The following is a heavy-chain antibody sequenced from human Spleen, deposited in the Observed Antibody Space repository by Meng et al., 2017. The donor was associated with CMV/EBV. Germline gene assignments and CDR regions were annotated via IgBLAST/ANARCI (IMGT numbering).Heavy chain of an antibody. D-gene: IGHD2-2*01. J-gene: IGHJ4*02. Sequence: SQTLSLTCAVYGAAFSGYSWNWIRQTPGKGLEWIGEINHSGTTNYNSSLKSRVTMSVDTSKNQFSLKLSSMTAADTAVYYRAKRKSRIVIVPTANYYFDSWGQGTLVTVSS. V-gene: IGHV4-34*01. CDR1: GAAFSGYS. CDR2: INHSGTT. CDR3: AKRKSRIVIVPTANYYFDS.